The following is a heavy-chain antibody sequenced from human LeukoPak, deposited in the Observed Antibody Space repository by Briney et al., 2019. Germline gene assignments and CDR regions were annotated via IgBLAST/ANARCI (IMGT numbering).Heavy chain of an antibody. Sequence: SETLALTCAVSGGSISTYYWSWIRQPPGKGPEWIAYIHSTGSTNYNPSLKSRVTISADTSKNQFSLTLRLVTAADTAVYYCAGVARDGYLAYYFDYWGQGILVTVSS. CDR1: GGSISTYY. CDR2: IHSTGST. J-gene: IGHJ4*02. D-gene: IGHD5-24*01. V-gene: IGHV4-59*01. CDR3: AGVARDGYLAYYFDY.